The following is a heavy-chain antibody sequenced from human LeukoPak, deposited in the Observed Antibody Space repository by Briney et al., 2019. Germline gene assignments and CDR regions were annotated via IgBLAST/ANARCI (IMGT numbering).Heavy chain of an antibody. CDR1: GFTFSSYS. CDR3: AKAMGATLFDY. CDR2: ISSSSSYI. D-gene: IGHD1-26*01. Sequence: GGSLRLSCAASGFTFSSYSMNWVRQAPGKGLEWVSSISSSSSYIYYADSVKGRFTISRDNAKNSLYLQMNSLRAGDTAVYYCAKAMGATLFDYWGQGTLVTVSS. J-gene: IGHJ4*02. V-gene: IGHV3-21*04.